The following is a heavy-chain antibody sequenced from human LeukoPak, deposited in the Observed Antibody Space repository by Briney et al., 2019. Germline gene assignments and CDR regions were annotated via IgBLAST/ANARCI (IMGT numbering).Heavy chain of an antibody. V-gene: IGHV3-30*02. D-gene: IGHD3-22*01. J-gene: IGHJ4*02. CDR1: GLIFSNHG. CDR2: ISSDGSKK. Sequence: GTSLRLSCAGSGLIFSNHGMHWVRQAPGKGLEWVAFISSDGSKKYYADSVKGRFTISRDNSKNTLYLQMNSLRAEDTAVYYCAKGYYDSSGYLDYWGQGTLVTVSS. CDR3: AKGYYDSSGYLDY.